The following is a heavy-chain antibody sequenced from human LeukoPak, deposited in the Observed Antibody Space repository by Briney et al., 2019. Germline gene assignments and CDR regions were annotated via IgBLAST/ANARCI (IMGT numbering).Heavy chain of an antibody. Sequence: ESGGSLRLSCAASGLTFTTYWMTWVRQAPGKGLERVASINQDGTEKYYVDSVKGRFTISRDNAKNSLYLQMNSLRVEDTAVFYCAKVAKYYYGSETYYFFEHWGQGTPVTASS. CDR1: GLTFTTYW. J-gene: IGHJ4*02. CDR2: INQDGTEK. V-gene: IGHV3-7*01. CDR3: AKVAKYYYGSETYYFFEH. D-gene: IGHD3-10*01.